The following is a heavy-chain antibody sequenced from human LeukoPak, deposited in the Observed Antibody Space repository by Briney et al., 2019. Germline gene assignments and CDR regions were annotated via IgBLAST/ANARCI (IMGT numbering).Heavy chain of an antibody. Sequence: PAGSLRLSCAASGYTFSNAWMSWVRQAPGKRLEWDERSKSKTDGGTTDYAAPVKGRFTSARDDSKNALYLQMNSLKTEDTAVYYCTTAETYYDFWSGYLTLEDFDYWGQGTLVTVSS. CDR3: TTAETYYDFWSGYLTLEDFDY. CDR1: GYTFSNAW. V-gene: IGHV3-15*01. CDR2: SKSKTDGGTT. D-gene: IGHD3-3*01. J-gene: IGHJ4*02.